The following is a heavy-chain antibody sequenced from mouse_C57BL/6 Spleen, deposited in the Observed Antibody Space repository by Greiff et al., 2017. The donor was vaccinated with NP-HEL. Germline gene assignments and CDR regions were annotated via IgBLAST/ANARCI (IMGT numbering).Heavy chain of an antibody. Sequence: QVQLQQSGPELVKPGASVKISCKASGYAFSSSWMNWVKQRPGKGLEWIGRRYPGDGDTNYNGKFKGKATLTADKSSSTAYMQLSSLTSEDSAVYFCAREGTGRGYFDVWGTGTTVTVSS. CDR1: GYAFSSSW. J-gene: IGHJ1*03. CDR2: RYPGDGDT. D-gene: IGHD4-1*01. CDR3: AREGTGRGYFDV. V-gene: IGHV1-82*01.